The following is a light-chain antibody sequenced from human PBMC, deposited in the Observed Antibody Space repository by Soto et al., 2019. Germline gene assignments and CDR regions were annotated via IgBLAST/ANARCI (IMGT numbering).Light chain of an antibody. CDR3: QQFQNLWT. V-gene: IGKV3D-15*01. J-gene: IGKJ1*01. Sequence: IMMTHSPATLSVSLGARATLSCKPSQTIYSNVAWYQVRPGQAPRLLIYRASTRATGISARFSGSGSGTEFTLTISCLQSEDVAVYFCQQFQNLWTVGQGTKVDSK. CDR2: RAS. CDR1: QTIYSN.